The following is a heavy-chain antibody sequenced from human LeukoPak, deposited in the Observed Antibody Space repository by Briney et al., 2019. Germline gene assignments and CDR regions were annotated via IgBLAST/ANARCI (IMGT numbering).Heavy chain of an antibody. D-gene: IGHD1-26*01. Sequence: SETLSLTGTVSGGSISSGGYYWSWIRQHPGRGLEWIGYIYYSGSTYYNPSLKSRVTISVDTSKNQFSMKLSSVTAADTAVYYCASLVGATDFDYWGQGTLVTVSS. CDR2: IYYSGST. CDR3: ASLVGATDFDY. CDR1: GGSISSGGYY. V-gene: IGHV4-31*03. J-gene: IGHJ4*02.